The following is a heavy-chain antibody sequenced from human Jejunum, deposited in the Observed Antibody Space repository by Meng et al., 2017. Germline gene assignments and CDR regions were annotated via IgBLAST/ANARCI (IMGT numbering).Heavy chain of an antibody. CDR2: IYYSGST. D-gene: IGHD4-17*01. V-gene: IGHV4-30-2*05. J-gene: IGHJ4*02. Sequence: QLQLQESGSGLVKPSQTLSLTCAVSGGSISSDGYTWSWIRQPPGKGLEWIGYIYYSGSTYYNPSLKSRVTISVDTSKNQFSLKLSSVTAADTAVYYCARTYADYPSYYFDYWGQGTLVTVSS. CDR3: ARTYADYPSYYFDY. CDR1: GGSISSDGYT.